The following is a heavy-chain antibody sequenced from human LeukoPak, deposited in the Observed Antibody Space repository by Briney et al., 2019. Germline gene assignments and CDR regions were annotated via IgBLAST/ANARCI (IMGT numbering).Heavy chain of an antibody. CDR2: IYTSGST. J-gene: IGHJ4*02. Sequence: PSETLSLTCAVSGASIRSYYWSWIRQPDGQGLEWIGRIYTSGSTNYNPSLKSRVTMSVDTSKNQFSLNLSSVTAADTAVYYCARSLISPTYWYFDSWGQGTLVTVSS. D-gene: IGHD2-21*01. CDR3: ARSLISPTYWYFDS. CDR1: GASIRSYY. V-gene: IGHV4-4*07.